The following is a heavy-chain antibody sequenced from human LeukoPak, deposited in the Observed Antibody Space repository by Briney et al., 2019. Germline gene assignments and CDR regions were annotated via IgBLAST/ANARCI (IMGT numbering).Heavy chain of an antibody. D-gene: IGHD2-2*01. V-gene: IGHV3-48*03. J-gene: IGHJ4*02. CDR3: ARDQRALSVSFDY. Sequence: GGSLRLSCQASGFTFSNYAMSWVRQAPGKGLEWVSSISSSGITIYYADSVKGRFTISRDNAKNSLSLQMNSLRPEDTAVYYCARDQRALSVSFDYWGQGTLVTVSS. CDR2: ISSSGITI. CDR1: GFTFSNYA.